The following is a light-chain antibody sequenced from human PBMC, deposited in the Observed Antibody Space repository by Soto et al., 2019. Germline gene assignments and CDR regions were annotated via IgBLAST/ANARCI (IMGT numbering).Light chain of an antibody. CDR1: SNDVGGSNY. Sequence: QPSLTQPASVSGSPGQSITISCTGTSNDVGGSNYVSWYQQHPGQAPKLIIHEVSSRPSGVSSRFSGSKSGNTASLTISGLQAEDEADYYCSSYTSSATLVFGVGTKLTVL. CDR3: SSYTSSATLV. J-gene: IGLJ2*01. CDR2: EVS. V-gene: IGLV2-14*01.